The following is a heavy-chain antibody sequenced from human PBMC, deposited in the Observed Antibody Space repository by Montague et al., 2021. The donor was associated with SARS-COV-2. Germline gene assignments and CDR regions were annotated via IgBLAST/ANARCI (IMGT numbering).Heavy chain of an antibody. Sequence: CAISGDSVSRDSVAWNWIRQSPSRGLEWLERTYYRSEWYMDYALSLNSRMTINPDTSKNEFSLHLNSVTPDDTAVYYCARVEYYGFWSGQYDTRYYFYGMDVWGQGTTVTVSS. CDR2: TYYRSEWYM. CDR3: ARVEYYGFWSGQYDTRYYFYGMDV. D-gene: IGHD3-3*01. J-gene: IGHJ6*02. CDR1: GDSVSRDSVA. V-gene: IGHV6-1*01.